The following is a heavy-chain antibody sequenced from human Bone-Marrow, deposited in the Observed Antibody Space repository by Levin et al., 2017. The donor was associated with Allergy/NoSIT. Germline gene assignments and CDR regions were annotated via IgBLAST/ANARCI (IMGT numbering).Heavy chain of an antibody. CDR2: ISGSGTIT. V-gene: IGHV3-23*01. D-gene: IGHD6-19*01. Sequence: LSLTCAASGFTFSSYAMSWVRQAPGKGLEWVSSISGSGTITHYAESVKGRFTISRDISKNMLHLQMNSLRAEDTAIYVCAKEGLAVAGYYFDSWGQGTLVTVSS. CDR1: GFTFSSYA. CDR3: AKEGLAVAGYYFDS. J-gene: IGHJ4*02.